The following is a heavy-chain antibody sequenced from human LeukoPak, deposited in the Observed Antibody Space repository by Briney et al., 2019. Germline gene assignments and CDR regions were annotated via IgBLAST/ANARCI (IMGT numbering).Heavy chain of an antibody. CDR2: ISDDGKST. D-gene: IGHD6-6*01. Sequence: GGSLRLSCAASGFTFSTHGMNWVRQTPGKGLDWVSSISDDGKSTYYADSVKGRFTISRDNSKNILYLQMDSLRAEYTAVYYCAKRVPYSSSTVYFDSWGQGTLVIVSS. CDR3: AKRVPYSSSTVYFDS. J-gene: IGHJ4*02. V-gene: IGHV3-23*01. CDR1: GFTFSTHG.